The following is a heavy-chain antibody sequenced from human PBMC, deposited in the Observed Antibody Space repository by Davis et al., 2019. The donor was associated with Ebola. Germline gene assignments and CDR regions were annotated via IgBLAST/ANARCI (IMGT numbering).Heavy chain of an antibody. J-gene: IGHJ5*02. V-gene: IGHV4-59*01. CDR2: ISYSGSP. CDR3: ARWLTHYFDSSRKGSWFDP. Sequence: SETLSLTCTVSGGSISSYSWSWIRQPPGTGLEWIGYISYSGSPNYNPSLKSRVTISVDTSKNQFSLGLSSVTAADTAVYYCARWLTHYFDSSRKGSWFDPWGQGSLVTVSS. D-gene: IGHD3-22*01. CDR1: GGSISSYS.